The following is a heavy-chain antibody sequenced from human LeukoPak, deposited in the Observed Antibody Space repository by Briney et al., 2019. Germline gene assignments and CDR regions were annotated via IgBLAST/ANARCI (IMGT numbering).Heavy chain of an antibody. V-gene: IGHV4-38-2*02. CDR1: GYSISSGYY. J-gene: IGHJ5*02. CDR2: IYHSGST. D-gene: IGHD1-1*01. Sequence: SETLSLTCTVSGYSISSGYYWGWIRQPPGKGLEWIGSIYHSGSTYYNPSLKSRVTISVDTSKNQFSLKLSSVTAADTAVYYCARVVTTTEGDWFDPWGQGTLVTVSS. CDR3: ARVVTTTEGDWFDP.